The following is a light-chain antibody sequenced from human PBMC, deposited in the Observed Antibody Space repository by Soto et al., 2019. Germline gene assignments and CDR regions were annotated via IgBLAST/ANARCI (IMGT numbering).Light chain of an antibody. J-gene: IGKJ1*01. CDR3: QQRDNWVWT. CDR2: EAS. CDR1: QSINNF. V-gene: IGKV3-11*01. Sequence: EIVLTQSPATLSLSPGERATLSCRASQSINNFLAWYQHKPGQAPRLLIYEASNRAAGIPARFSGTGSETDFTLTIISLEPEDFAVYYCQQRDNWVWTFGQGTKVEIK.